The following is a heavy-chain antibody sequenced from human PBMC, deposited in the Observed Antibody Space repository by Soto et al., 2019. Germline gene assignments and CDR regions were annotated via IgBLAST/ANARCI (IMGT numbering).Heavy chain of an antibody. CDR3: AREVCSSTSCYKGYYYYGMDV. Sequence: QVQLVQSGAEVKKPGSSVKVSCEASGGTFSSYAISWVRQAPGQGLEWMGGIIPIFGTANYAQKFQGRVTITADESTSTAYMELSSLRSEDTAVYYCAREVCSSTSCYKGYYYYGMDVWGQGTTVTVSS. CDR1: GGTFSSYA. J-gene: IGHJ6*02. CDR2: IIPIFGTA. D-gene: IGHD2-2*02. V-gene: IGHV1-69*01.